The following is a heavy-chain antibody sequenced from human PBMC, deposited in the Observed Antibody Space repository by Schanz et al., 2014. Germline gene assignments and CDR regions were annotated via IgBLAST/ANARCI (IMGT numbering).Heavy chain of an antibody. CDR2: ISSSSSYI. V-gene: IGHV3-21*01. J-gene: IGHJ4*02. CDR3: ARGTDWNLHY. CDR1: GFTFSKYW. D-gene: IGHD1-1*01. Sequence: QLVGSGGGLIQPGGSLRLSCGGSGFTFSKYWMSWVRQAPGKGLEWVSSISSSSSYIYYADSVKGRFTISRDNAKNSLYLQMNSLRAGDTAVYYCARGTDWNLHYWGQGALXTVSS.